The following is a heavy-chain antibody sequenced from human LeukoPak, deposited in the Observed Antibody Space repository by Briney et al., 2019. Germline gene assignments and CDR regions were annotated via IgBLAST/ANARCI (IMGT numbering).Heavy chain of an antibody. Sequence: KPSQTLSLTCTVSGGSISSGSYYWSWIRQPAGKGLEWIGRIYTSGSTNYNPSLKSRVTISVDTSKNQFSLKLSSVTAADTAVYYCARGLAVAEEYFQHWGQGTLVTVSS. CDR1: GGSISSGSYY. CDR3: ARGLAVAEEYFQH. V-gene: IGHV4-61*02. CDR2: IYTSGST. D-gene: IGHD6-19*01. J-gene: IGHJ1*01.